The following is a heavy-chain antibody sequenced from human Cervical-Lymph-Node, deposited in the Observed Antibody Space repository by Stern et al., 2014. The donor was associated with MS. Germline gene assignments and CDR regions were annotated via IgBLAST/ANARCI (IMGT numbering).Heavy chain of an antibody. CDR1: GFTFDDYA. J-gene: IGHJ6*02. D-gene: IGHD6-25*01. V-gene: IGHV3-9*01. CDR2: IGWDSVNI. CDR3: AKETSASYYYGLDV. Sequence: EVQLLESGGGLVQPGRSLRLSCAASGFTFDDYAMHWVRQAPGKGLEWVSGIGWDSVNIAYADSVKGRFTISRDNARKTLYLQMNSLRAEDTALYYCAKETSASYYYGLDVWGQGTTVTVSS.